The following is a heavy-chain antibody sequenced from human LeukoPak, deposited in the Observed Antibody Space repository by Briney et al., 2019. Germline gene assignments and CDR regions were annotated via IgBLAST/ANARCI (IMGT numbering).Heavy chain of an antibody. J-gene: IGHJ5*02. V-gene: IGHV4-34*01. CDR2: INHSGST. D-gene: IGHD5-12*01. CDR3: ARQSRQYSGYDGPNWFDP. Sequence: SETLSLTCAVYGESFSAYYWSWIRQPPGKGLEWIGKINHSGSTNYNPSLKSRVTISVDTSKNQFSLKMTSVTAADTAVYYCARQSRQYSGYDGPNWFDPWGQGTLVTVSS. CDR1: GESFSAYY.